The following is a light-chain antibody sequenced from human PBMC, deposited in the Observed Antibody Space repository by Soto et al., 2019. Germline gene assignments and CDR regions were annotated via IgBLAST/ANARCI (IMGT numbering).Light chain of an antibody. J-gene: IGLJ1*01. CDR2: EVS. V-gene: IGLV2-8*01. CDR1: SSDVGGYNY. Sequence: QSALTQPPSASGSPGQSVTISCTGTSSDVGGYNYVSWYQQHPGKAPKLMIYEVSKRPSGVPDRFSGSKSGNAASLTVSGLKAEDEADYYCSSYGGSNTQLFGTGTKLTVL. CDR3: SSYGGSNTQL.